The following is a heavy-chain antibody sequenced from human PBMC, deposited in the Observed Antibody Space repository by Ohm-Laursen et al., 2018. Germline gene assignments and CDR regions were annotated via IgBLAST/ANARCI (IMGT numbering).Heavy chain of an antibody. CDR1: GFTFSSYG. CDR3: ARKFRDYYYYGMDV. J-gene: IGHJ6*02. Sequence: SLRLSCTASGFTFSSYGMHWVRQAPGKGLEWVAVISYDGSNKYYADSVKGRFTISRDNSKNTLYLQMNSLRAEDTAVCYCARKFRDYYYYGMDVWGQGTTVTVSS. CDR2: ISYDGSNK. D-gene: IGHD3-10*01. V-gene: IGHV3-30*03.